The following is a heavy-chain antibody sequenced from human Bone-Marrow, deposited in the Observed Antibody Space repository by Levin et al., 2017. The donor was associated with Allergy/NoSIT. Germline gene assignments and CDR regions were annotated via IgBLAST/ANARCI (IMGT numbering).Heavy chain of an antibody. J-gene: IGHJ4*02. Sequence: QPGGSLRLSCAASGFTFRNYGMHWVRQAPGKGLEWVAVVSYEGNTKYNTDLVKGRFTISRDNSKNTLYLQMTSLTNEDTAIYYCAKGGDYVGGEYRPEEKSFFDYWGQGTLVTVSS. CDR2: VSYEGNTK. CDR1: GFTFRNYG. V-gene: IGHV3-30*18. CDR3: AKGGDYVGGEYRPEEKSFFDY. D-gene: IGHD3-16*01.